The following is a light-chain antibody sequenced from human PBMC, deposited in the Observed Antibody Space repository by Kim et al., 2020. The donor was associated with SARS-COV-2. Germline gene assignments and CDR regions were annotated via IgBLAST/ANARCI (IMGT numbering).Light chain of an antibody. CDR1: QGISTS. Sequence: IQLTQSPSSLSASIGDRVTITCRASQGISTSLAWYQQKPGKAPKLLIYAASTLQRGVPARFTGTGSGTDFTLTITTLQPEDFATYHCQQMKTYPLTFGGGTKVDI. CDR3: QQMKTYPLT. V-gene: IGKV1-9*01. CDR2: AAS. J-gene: IGKJ4*01.